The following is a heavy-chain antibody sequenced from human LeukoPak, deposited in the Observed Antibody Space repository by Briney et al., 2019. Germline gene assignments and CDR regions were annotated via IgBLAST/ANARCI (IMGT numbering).Heavy chain of an antibody. CDR3: ARASRDGYNQNFDH. J-gene: IGHJ4*02. CDR2: IYPGGSET. D-gene: IGHD5-24*01. Sequence: GESLKISCKGLGYDFSTYWNAWVRQRPGKGLEWMVIIYPGGSETRYDPSFQGQVTISADRSTSTAYLQWSSLRASDTAMYYCARASRDGYNQNFDHWGQGTLVTVSS. V-gene: IGHV5-51*01. CDR1: GYDFSTYW.